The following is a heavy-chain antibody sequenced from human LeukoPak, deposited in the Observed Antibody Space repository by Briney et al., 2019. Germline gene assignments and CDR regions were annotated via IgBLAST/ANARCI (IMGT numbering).Heavy chain of an antibody. CDR1: GYTFTSNY. CDR2: IYPRDGST. Sequence: ASVKVSCKASGYTFTSNYIHWVRQAPGQGLEWMGMIYPRDGSTSYAQKFQGRVTITADESTSTAYMELSSLRSEDTAVYYCARDRLSTRPFDAFDIWGQGTMVTVSS. V-gene: IGHV1-46*01. CDR3: ARDRLSTRPFDAFDI. J-gene: IGHJ3*02.